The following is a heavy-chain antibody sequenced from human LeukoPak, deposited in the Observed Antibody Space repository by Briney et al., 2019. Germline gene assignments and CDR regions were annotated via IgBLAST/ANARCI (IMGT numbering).Heavy chain of an antibody. V-gene: IGHV4-34*01. CDR1: GGSFSGYY. CDR3: ARGRAARLIDY. J-gene: IGHJ4*02. Sequence: SETLSLTCAVYGGSFSGYYWSWIRQPPGKGLEWIGEINHSGSTNYNPSLKSRVTISVDTSKNQFSLKLSSVTAADTAVYYCARGRAARLIDYWGQGTLVTVSS. D-gene: IGHD6-6*01. CDR2: INHSGST.